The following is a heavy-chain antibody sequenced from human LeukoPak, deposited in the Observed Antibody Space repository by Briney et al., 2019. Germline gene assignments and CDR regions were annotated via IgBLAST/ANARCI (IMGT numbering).Heavy chain of an antibody. CDR2: MNPNSGNT. CDR3: ARDGSGSFQNS. J-gene: IGHJ4*02. D-gene: IGHD3-10*01. Sequence: ASVKVSCKASGYIFTRYDINWVRQATGQGLEWMGWMNPNSGNTGYAQKFQGRVTITADESTSTAYMELSSLRSEDTAVYYCARDGSGSFQNSWGQGTLVTVSS. CDR1: GYIFTRYD. V-gene: IGHV1-8*03.